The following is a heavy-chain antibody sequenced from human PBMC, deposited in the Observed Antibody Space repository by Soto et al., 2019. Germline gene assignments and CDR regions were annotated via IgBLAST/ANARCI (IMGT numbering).Heavy chain of an antibody. V-gene: IGHV5-51*01. CDR3: ARHPKNSSGWSSFDY. J-gene: IGHJ4*02. D-gene: IGHD6-19*01. CDR2: IYPGDSDT. Sequence: GESLKISCEGSGYTFASYWIGWVRQIPWKGLEWMGIIYPGDSDTRYSPSFQGQVTISADKSINTAYLQWSSLEASDTAIYYCARHPKNSSGWSSFDYWGQGTLVTVSS. CDR1: GYTFASYW.